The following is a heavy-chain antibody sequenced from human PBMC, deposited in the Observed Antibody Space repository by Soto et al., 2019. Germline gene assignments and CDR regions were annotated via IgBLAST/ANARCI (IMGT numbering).Heavy chain of an antibody. J-gene: IGHJ4*02. V-gene: IGHV3-30*18. CDR1: GFTFSSYG. Sequence: QVQLVESGGGVVQPGRSLRLSCAASGFTFSSYGMHWVRQAPGKGLEWVAVISYDGSNKYYADSVKGRFTISRDNSKNTLYLQMNSLRAEDTAVYYCAKDATYYYDSSGYYGDSFDYWGQGTLVTGSS. CDR2: ISYDGSNK. D-gene: IGHD3-22*01. CDR3: AKDATYYYDSSGYYGDSFDY.